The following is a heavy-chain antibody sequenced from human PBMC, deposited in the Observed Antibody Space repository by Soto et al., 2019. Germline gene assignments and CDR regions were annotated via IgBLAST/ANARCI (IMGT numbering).Heavy chain of an antibody. CDR2: IKSKTDGGTT. J-gene: IGHJ6*02. D-gene: IGHD2-15*01. V-gene: IGHV3-15*07. CDR1: GFTFSNAW. CDR3: TTMDIVVVVAASFGMDV. Sequence: PGGSLRLSCAASGFTFSNAWMNWVRQAPGKGLEWVGRIKSKTDGGTTDYAAPVKGRFTISRDDSKNTLYLQVNSLKTEDTAVYYCTTMDIVVVVAASFGMDVWGQGTTVTAP.